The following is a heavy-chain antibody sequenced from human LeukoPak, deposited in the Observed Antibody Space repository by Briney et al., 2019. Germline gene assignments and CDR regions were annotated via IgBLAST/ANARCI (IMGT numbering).Heavy chain of an antibody. D-gene: IGHD1-26*01. CDR1: GYTFTSYG. J-gene: IGHJ4*02. CDR3: ARDPREGGSYYFDY. V-gene: IGHV1-18*01. CDR2: ISAYNGNT. Sequence: AASVKVSCKASGYTFTSYGISWVRQAPGQGLEWMGWISAYNGNTNYAQKLQGRVTMTTDTSTSTAYMELRSLRSDDPAVYYCARDPREGGSYYFDYWGQGTLVTVYS.